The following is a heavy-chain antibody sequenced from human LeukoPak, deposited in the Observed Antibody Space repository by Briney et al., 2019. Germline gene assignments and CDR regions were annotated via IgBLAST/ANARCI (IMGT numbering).Heavy chain of an antibody. J-gene: IGHJ3*01. V-gene: IGHV3-53*01. CDR1: GFTVSSNY. CDR3: AKGRTEYAYTSDALDV. D-gene: IGHD2-2*02. Sequence: GGSLRLSCAASGFTVSSNYMSWVRQAPGKGLEWVSVIYSGGSTYYADSVKGRFTISRDNSKNTLYLQMNSLRAEDTAVYYCAKGRTEYAYTSDALDVWGRGTMITVSS. CDR2: IYSGGST.